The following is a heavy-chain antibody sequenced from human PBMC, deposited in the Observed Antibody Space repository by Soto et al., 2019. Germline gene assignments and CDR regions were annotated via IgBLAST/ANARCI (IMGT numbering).Heavy chain of an antibody. V-gene: IGHV4-39*02. CDR3: ARESRYGSGHQVGYFYGMDV. CDR2: IYYSGST. J-gene: IGHJ6*02. CDR1: GGSISSSSYY. D-gene: IGHD3-10*01. Sequence: SGTLSLTCTVSGGSISSSSYYWGWIRQPPGKGLEWIGSIYYSGSTYYNPSLKSRVTISVDTSKNQFSLKLSSVTAADTAVYYCARESRYGSGHQVGYFYGMDVWGQGTTVT.